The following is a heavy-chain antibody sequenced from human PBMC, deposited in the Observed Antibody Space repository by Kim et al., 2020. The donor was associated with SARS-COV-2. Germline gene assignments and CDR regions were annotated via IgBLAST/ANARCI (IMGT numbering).Heavy chain of an antibody. CDR3: ARVWHVVGATPGAFDI. J-gene: IGHJ3*02. CDR1: GYSISSGYY. V-gene: IGHV4-38-2*02. Sequence: SETLSLTCTVSGYSISSGYYWGWIRQPPGKGLEWIGSIYHSGSTYYNPSLKSRVTISVDTSKNQFSLKLSSVTAADTAVYYCARVWHVVGATPGAFDIWGQGTMVTVSS. CDR2: IYHSGST. D-gene: IGHD1-26*01.